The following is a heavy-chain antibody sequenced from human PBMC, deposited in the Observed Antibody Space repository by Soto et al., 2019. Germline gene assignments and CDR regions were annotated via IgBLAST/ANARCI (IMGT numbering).Heavy chain of an antibody. J-gene: IGHJ5*01. Sequence: VQLVQSGAEVKKPGASVKVSCKFSGYSFINYGMTWVRQAPGQGFEWMGWISGSNGATNYAQRFQGRVTLTTDTSTNTAYMELRSLRLDDTAIYYCARDSKWLIINGNWFDSWGQGTLVTVSS. V-gene: IGHV1-18*04. CDR3: ARDSKWLIINGNWFDS. D-gene: IGHD5-12*01. CDR2: ISGSNGAT. CDR1: GYSFINYG.